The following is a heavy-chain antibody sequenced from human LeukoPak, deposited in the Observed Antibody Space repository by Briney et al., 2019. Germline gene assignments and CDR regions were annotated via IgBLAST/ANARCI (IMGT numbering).Heavy chain of an antibody. J-gene: IGHJ3*02. D-gene: IGHD6-13*01. CDR3: KGSYSSTWYSIFDI. V-gene: IGHV4-39*01. CDR1: LGSLNSNSYY. CDR2: INYSGNT. Sequence: SETLSLTCAVSLGSLNSNSYYWGWIRQPPGKGLEWIGSINYSGNTYCNPSLKSRVTISVDTSRNHFSLNLSSVTAAETAIYYCKGSYSSTWYSIFDIWGQGTMVSVSS.